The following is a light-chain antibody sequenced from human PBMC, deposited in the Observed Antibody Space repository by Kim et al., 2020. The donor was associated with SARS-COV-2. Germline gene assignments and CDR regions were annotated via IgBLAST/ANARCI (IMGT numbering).Light chain of an antibody. CDR2: SNN. CDR3: ATWDASLNGVV. J-gene: IGLJ2*01. Sequence: GQRVTISCSGSSSNIGRNIVNWYQHLPGTAPKLLIYSNNQRPSGVPDRFSGSKSGTSASLAISGLQSEDEADYYCATWDASLNGVVFGGGTKLTVL. CDR1: SSNIGRNI. V-gene: IGLV1-44*01.